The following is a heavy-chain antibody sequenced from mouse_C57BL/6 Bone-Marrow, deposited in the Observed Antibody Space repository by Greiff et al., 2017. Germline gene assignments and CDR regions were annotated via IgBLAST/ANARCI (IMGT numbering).Heavy chain of an antibody. CDR2: IYPSDSYT. J-gene: IGHJ3*01. V-gene: IGHV1-69*02. CDR1: GYTFTSYW. D-gene: IGHD1-1*01. CDR3: TRDYYGSL. Sequence: QVQLQQPGAELVRPGASVKLSCKASGYTFTSYWINWVKQRPGQGLEWIGNIYPSDSYTNYNQKFKEKATLTVDKSSSTAYMQLSSPTSEDSAVYYCTRDYYGSLWGQGTLVTVSA.